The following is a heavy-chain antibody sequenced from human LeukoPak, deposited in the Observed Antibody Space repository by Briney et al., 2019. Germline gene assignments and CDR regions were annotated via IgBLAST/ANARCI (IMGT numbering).Heavy chain of an antibody. CDR2: ISSEGSSI. V-gene: IGHV3-74*01. J-gene: IGHJ4*02. Sequence: GGSLRLSCAASGFTFSSYWMHWVRQAPGKGLVWVSRISSEGSSISYADSVKGRFTISRDNAKNTLYLQMNSLRAEDTAVYYCAKRGLEGHYGSGSYSFDYWGQGTLVTVSS. D-gene: IGHD3-10*01. CDR3: AKRGLEGHYGSGSYSFDY. CDR1: GFTFSSYW.